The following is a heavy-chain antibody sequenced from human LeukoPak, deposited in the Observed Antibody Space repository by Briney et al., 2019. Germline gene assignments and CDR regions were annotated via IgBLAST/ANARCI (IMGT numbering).Heavy chain of an antibody. J-gene: IGHJ4*02. Sequence: PGGSLRLSCAASGFIFSSYGMHWVRQAPGKGLEWVAVTWYDGSNKYYADAVKGRFTISRDNSKNTLYLQMNSLRAEDTALYYCAKMGCTGIVCYVNYWGQGTLVTVSS. CDR2: TWYDGSNK. CDR1: GFIFSSYG. CDR3: AKMGCTGIVCYVNY. D-gene: IGHD2-8*02. V-gene: IGHV3-33*03.